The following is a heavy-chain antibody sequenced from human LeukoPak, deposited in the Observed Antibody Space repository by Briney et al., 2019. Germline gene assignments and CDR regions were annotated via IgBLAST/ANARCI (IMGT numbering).Heavy chain of an antibody. CDR1: GGSVSTGNYY. CDR2: IYYSGSA. Sequence: PSETLSLTCTVSGGSVSTGNYYWSWIRQHPGKGLEWIGYIYYSGSAYYNPSLKSRVTISVDTSKNQFSLKLSSVTAADTAVYYCARDMSVRGSYDAFDIWGQGTMVTVSS. V-gene: IGHV4-61*01. CDR3: ARDMSVRGSYDAFDI. J-gene: IGHJ3*02. D-gene: IGHD1-26*01.